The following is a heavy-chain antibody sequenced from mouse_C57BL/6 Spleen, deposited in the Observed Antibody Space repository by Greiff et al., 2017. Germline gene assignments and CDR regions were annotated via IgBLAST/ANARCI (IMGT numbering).Heavy chain of an antibody. CDR3: ARGGTVVAGGYFDV. Sequence: QVQLQQPGAELVKPGASVKLSCKASGYTFTSYCMHWVKQRPGQGLEWIGVIDPSDSYTNYNQKFKGKATLSVDTSSSTAYMQLSSLTSEDSAVYYCARGGTVVAGGYFDVWGTGTTVTVSS. CDR1: GYTFTSYC. J-gene: IGHJ1*03. D-gene: IGHD1-1*01. CDR2: IDPSDSYT. V-gene: IGHV1-59*01.